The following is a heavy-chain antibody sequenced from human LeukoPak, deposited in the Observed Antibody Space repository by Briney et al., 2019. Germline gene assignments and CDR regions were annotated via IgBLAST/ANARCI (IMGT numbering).Heavy chain of an antibody. Sequence: PSETLSLTCTVSGGSVSSADSHWGWICQYPGKGLEWIGYISHTGDTSYSPSLKSRVMISRDSSTNQFSLTLTSVTAADTAIYYCVRAVTGTSLYDYWGQGTLVTVSS. CDR3: VRAVTGTSLYDY. J-gene: IGHJ4*02. V-gene: IGHV4-31*03. D-gene: IGHD1-7*01. CDR1: GGSVSSADSH. CDR2: ISHTGDT.